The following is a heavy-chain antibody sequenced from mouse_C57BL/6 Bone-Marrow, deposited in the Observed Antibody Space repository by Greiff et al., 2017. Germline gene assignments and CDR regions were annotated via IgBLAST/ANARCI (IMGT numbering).Heavy chain of an antibody. CDR2: IFPGSGST. CDR1: GYTFTDYY. Sequence: QVQLQQSGPELVKPGASVKISCKASGYTFTDYYINWVKQRPGQGLEWIGWIFPGSGSTYYNEKFKGKATLTVDQSSSTAYMLLSSLTSEDSVFYFCARKGSLTTGYYYAMDDWGQGTSVTVSS. V-gene: IGHV1-75*01. J-gene: IGHJ4*01. CDR3: ARKGSLTTGYYYAMDD. D-gene: IGHD1-1*01.